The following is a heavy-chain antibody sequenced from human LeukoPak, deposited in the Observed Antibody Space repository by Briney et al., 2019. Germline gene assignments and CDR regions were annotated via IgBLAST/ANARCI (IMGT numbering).Heavy chain of an antibody. CDR3: ARGFCSGGSCYLKNWFDS. V-gene: IGHV3-9*01. CDR2: ISWNSGKI. Sequence: GGSLRLSCGASGFTFDDDAMHWVRQAPGKGLEWVSGISWNSGKIAYADSAKGRFTISRDNAKNSLYLQMNSLRVEDTAFYFCARGFCSGGSCYLKNWFDSWGQGTLVTVSS. J-gene: IGHJ5*01. CDR1: GFTFDDDA. D-gene: IGHD2-15*01.